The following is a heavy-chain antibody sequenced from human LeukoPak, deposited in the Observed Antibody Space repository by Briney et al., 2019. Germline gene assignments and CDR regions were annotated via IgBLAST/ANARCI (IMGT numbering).Heavy chain of an antibody. J-gene: IGHJ5*02. CDR3: ARATYYDILTGDNWFDP. CDR1: GGSISGYY. D-gene: IGHD3-9*01. Sequence: SETLSLTCTVSGGSISGYYWSWIRQPPGKGLEWIGYIYYSGSTNYNPSLKSRVTISVDTSKNQFSLKLSSVTAADTAVYYCARATYYDILTGDNWFDPWGQGTLVTVYS. V-gene: IGHV4-59*08. CDR2: IYYSGST.